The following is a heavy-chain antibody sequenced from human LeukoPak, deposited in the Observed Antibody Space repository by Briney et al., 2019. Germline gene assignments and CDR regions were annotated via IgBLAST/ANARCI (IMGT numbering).Heavy chain of an antibody. CDR3: AKDPARVVAYYYGMDV. Sequence: GRSLRLSCAASGFTFSSYAMSWVRQAPGKGLEWVSAISGSGGSTYYADSVKGRFTISRDNSKNTLYLQMNSLRAEDTAVYYCAKDPARVVAYYYGMDVWGQGTTVTVPS. CDR1: GFTFSSYA. D-gene: IGHD3-22*01. J-gene: IGHJ6*02. CDR2: ISGSGGST. V-gene: IGHV3-23*01.